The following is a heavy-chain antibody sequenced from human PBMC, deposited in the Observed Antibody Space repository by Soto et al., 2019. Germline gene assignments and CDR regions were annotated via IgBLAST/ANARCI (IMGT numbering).Heavy chain of an antibody. D-gene: IGHD2-15*01. Sequence: SETLSLTCTVSGGSISSSSYYWGWIRQPPGKGLEWIGSIYYSGSTYYNPSLKSRVTISVDTSKNQFSLKLSSVTAADTAVYYCARPGWSDAFDIWGQGTMVTVSS. CDR1: GGSISSSSYY. CDR2: IYYSGST. CDR3: ARPGWSDAFDI. J-gene: IGHJ3*02. V-gene: IGHV4-39*01.